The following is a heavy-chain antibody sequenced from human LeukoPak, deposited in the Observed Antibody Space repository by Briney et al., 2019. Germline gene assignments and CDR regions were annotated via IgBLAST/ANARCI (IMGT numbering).Heavy chain of an antibody. V-gene: IGHV4-34*01. J-gene: IGHJ4*02. CDR3: ARAKSSGWYPFDY. CDR1: GGSFSGYY. D-gene: IGHD6-19*01. Sequence: SETLSLTCAVYGGSFSGYYWSWIRQPPGKGLQWIGEINHSGSTNYNPSLKSRVTISVDTSKNQFSLKLSSVTAADTAVYYCARAKSSGWYPFDYWGQGTLVTVSS. CDR2: INHSGST.